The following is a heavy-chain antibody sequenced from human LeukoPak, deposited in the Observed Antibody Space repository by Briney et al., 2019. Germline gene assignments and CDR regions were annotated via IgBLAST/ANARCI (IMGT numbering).Heavy chain of an antibody. CDR3: ARDHQRSSTSCYEFDP. CDR2: IIPILGIA. V-gene: IGHV1-69*04. CDR1: GGTFSSYA. J-gene: IGHJ5*02. D-gene: IGHD2-2*01. Sequence: GSSVKVSCKASGGTFSSYAISWVRQAPGQGLEWMGRIIPILGIANYAQRFQGRVTITADKSTSTAYMELSSLRSEDTAVHYCARDHQRSSTSCYEFDPWGQGTLVTVSS.